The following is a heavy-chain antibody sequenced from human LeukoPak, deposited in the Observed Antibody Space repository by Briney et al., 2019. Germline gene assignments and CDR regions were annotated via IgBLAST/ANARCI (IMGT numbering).Heavy chain of an antibody. Sequence: GASVKVSCKASGGTFSSYAISWVRQAPGQGLEWLGGIIPIFGTANYAQKFQGRVTITADESTSTAYMELSSLRSEGTAVYYCATRVVGIAARPDYYYYMDVWGKGTTVTVSS. CDR3: ATRVVGIAARPDYYYYMDV. CDR1: GGTFSSYA. CDR2: IIPIFGTA. V-gene: IGHV1-69*13. D-gene: IGHD6-6*01. J-gene: IGHJ6*03.